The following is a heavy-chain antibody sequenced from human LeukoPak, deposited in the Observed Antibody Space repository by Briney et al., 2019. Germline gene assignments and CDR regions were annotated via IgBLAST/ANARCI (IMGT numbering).Heavy chain of an antibody. CDR2: ISGSGGST. J-gene: IGHJ4*02. D-gene: IGHD3-16*02. V-gene: IGHV3-23*01. Sequence: PGGSLRLSCAASGFTFSSYAMSWVRQAPGKGLEWVSAISGSGGSTYYADSVEGRFTISRDNSKNALYLQMNSLRAEDTAVYYCAKGYVWGSYRYPNFDYWGQGTLVTVSS. CDR1: GFTFSSYA. CDR3: AKGYVWGSYRYPNFDY.